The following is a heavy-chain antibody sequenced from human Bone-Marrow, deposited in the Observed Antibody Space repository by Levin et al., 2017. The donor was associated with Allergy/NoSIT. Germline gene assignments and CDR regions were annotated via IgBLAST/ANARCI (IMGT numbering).Heavy chain of an antibody. V-gene: IGHV3-48*01. CDR2: ISTGGAGI. J-gene: IGHJ5*02. Sequence: LSLTCAASGLRLGDYTMIWVRQAPGKGLEWISYISTGGAGIHYADSVKGRFTISRDNAKNTVYLEINSLRVEDTAVYYCTKDGRIAVATTTWFDPWGQGTLVTVSS. CDR3: TKDGRIAVATTTWFDP. CDR1: GLRLGDYT. D-gene: IGHD6-19*01.